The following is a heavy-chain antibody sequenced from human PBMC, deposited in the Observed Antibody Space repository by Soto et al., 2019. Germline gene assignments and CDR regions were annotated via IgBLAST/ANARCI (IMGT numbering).Heavy chain of an antibody. J-gene: IGHJ4*02. CDR1: GYSLSTSGVG. CDR3: AHRSSDYIWGSYSFDY. D-gene: IGHD3-16*01. Sequence: QITLKESGPTLVKPTQTLTLTCTFSGYSLSTSGVGVGWIRQPPGKALERLALIYWDDDKRYSPSLKSRLTNTKDTSKNRVVLTMTNLDPVDTATSYCAHRSSDYIWGSYSFDYWGQGTLVTVSS. V-gene: IGHV2-5*02. CDR2: IYWDDDK.